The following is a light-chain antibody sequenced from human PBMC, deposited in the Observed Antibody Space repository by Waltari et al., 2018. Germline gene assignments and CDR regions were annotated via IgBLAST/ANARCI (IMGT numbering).Light chain of an antibody. J-gene: IGLJ2*01. CDR3: SSYAGSNTYVV. CDR2: EVT. CDR1: SSDIGGYHY. V-gene: IGLV2-8*01. Sequence: QSALTQPPSASGSPGQSVTISCTGTSSDIGGYHYVSWYQQHPGQAPKLIIYEVTTRPSGVPDRFSGSKSGNTASLTVSGLQAEDEAYYYCSSYAGSNTYVVFGGGTKLTVL.